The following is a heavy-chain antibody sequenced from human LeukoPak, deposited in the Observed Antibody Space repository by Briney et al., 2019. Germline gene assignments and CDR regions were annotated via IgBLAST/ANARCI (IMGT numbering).Heavy chain of an antibody. J-gene: IGHJ6*03. V-gene: IGHV1-69*06. Sequence: SVKVSCKASGGTFSSYAISWVRQAPGQGLEWMGGIIPIFGTANYAQKFQGRVTITADKSTSTAYMELSSLRSEDTAVYYCARDKGFGDYYYYYMDVWGKGTTVTVSS. CDR2: IIPIFGTA. D-gene: IGHD3-10*01. CDR1: GGTFSSYA. CDR3: ARDKGFGDYYYYYMDV.